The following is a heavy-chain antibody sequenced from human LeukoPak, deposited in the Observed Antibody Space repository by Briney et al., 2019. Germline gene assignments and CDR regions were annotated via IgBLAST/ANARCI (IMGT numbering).Heavy chain of an antibody. V-gene: IGHV3-74*01. CDR3: ARATSYSNYGMDV. CDR1: GFTFSHHW. J-gene: IGHJ6*02. D-gene: IGHD6-13*01. Sequence: GGSLRLSCAASGFTFSHHWMHWVRQVPGKGLVWVSRINSDGSSTTYTDSVKGRFTISRDNARNTLYLQMNSLRAEDTAVHYCARATSYSNYGMDVWGQGTTVTVSS. CDR2: INSDGSST.